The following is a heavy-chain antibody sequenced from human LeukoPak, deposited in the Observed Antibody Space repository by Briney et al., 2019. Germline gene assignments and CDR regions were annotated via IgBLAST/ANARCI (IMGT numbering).Heavy chain of an antibody. Sequence: GGSLRLSCEASGFTFSSSWMTWVRQAPRKGLEWVAHINVDGSEKYYVDSVRGRFTISRDDAKNSLSLQMNSLRAEDTAVYYCARWNNDWEFDYWGQGTQVSVS. CDR3: ARWNNDWEFDY. V-gene: IGHV3-7*05. J-gene: IGHJ4*02. CDR1: GFTFSSSW. CDR2: INVDGSEK. D-gene: IGHD1/OR15-1a*01.